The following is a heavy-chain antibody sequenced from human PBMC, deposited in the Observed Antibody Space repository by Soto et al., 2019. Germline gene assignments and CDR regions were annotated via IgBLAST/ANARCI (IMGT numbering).Heavy chain of an antibody. CDR1: GFTFSTYT. D-gene: IGHD2-2*01. Sequence: PGGSLRLSCAASGFTFSTYTMSWGRRAPGKGLEWVSAISGSGASPSYADSVQGRFTISRDNPKRTLYLQMNNLRAEDTAVYYCAKARCSTTNCYVPDYWGQGTLVTVSS. CDR3: AKARCSTTNCYVPDY. J-gene: IGHJ4*02. CDR2: ISGSGASP. V-gene: IGHV3-23*01.